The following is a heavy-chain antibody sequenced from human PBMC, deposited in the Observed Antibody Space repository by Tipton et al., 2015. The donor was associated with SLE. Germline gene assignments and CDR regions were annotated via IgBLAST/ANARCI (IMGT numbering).Heavy chain of an antibody. CDR1: GGSISSYY. D-gene: IGHD6-19*01. Sequence: TLSLTCTVSGGSISSYYWSWIRQPPGKGLEWIGYFYYSGSTNYNPSLKSRVTISVDTSKDQFSLKLSSVTAADTAVYYCARAPRLGALDIWGQGTMVTVSS. J-gene: IGHJ3*02. CDR2: FYYSGST. CDR3: ARAPRLGALDI. V-gene: IGHV4-59*08.